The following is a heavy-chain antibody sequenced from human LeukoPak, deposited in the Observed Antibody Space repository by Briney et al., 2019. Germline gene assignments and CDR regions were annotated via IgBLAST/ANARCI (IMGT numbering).Heavy chain of an antibody. CDR1: GFTFSSYS. J-gene: IGHJ3*02. D-gene: IGHD6-6*01. CDR2: ISSSSTI. Sequence: GGSLRLSCAASGFTFSSYSMNWVRQAPGKGLEGVSYISSSSTIYYADSVKGRFTISRDNDTNSLYLQMNSLRAEDTAVYYCATDHEQLGSDAFDIWGQGTMVTVSS. CDR3: ATDHEQLGSDAFDI. V-gene: IGHV3-48*04.